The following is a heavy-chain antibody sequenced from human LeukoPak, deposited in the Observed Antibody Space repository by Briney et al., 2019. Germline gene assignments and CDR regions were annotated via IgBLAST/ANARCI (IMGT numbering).Heavy chain of an antibody. J-gene: IGHJ4*02. V-gene: IGHV4-4*02. CDR2: IYHSGST. Sequence: SETLSLTCAVSGGSISSSNWWSWVRQPPGKGLEWIGEIYHSGSTNYNPSLKSRVTISVDTSKNQFSLKLTSVTAADTAVYYCARVHDLGYCTSTTCYGGYYFDYWGQGTLVTVSS. CDR1: GGSISSSNW. CDR3: ARVHDLGYCTSTTCYGGYYFDY. D-gene: IGHD2-2*01.